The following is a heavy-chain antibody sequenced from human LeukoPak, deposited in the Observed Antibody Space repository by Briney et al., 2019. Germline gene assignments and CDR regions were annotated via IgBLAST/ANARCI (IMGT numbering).Heavy chain of an antibody. CDR3: AKSQNSYFDY. D-gene: IGHD1/OR15-1a*01. Sequence: GGSLRLSCAASGFTFSSYTMNWVRQAPGKGLEWVSTISGSGVITYYSDSVKGRFTISRDNSKYTLYLQMNSLRAEDTAVYYCAKSQNSYFDYWGQGTLVTVSS. J-gene: IGHJ4*02. V-gene: IGHV3-23*01. CDR2: ISGSGVIT. CDR1: GFTFSSYT.